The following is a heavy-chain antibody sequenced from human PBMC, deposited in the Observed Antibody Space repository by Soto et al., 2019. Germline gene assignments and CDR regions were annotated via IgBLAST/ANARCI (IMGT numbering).Heavy chain of an antibody. CDR2: ISSSGCTT. J-gene: IGHJ6*02. Sequence: VGSLRLSCVASGFGLIDFAMSWVRQAPGKGLQWVSAISSSGCTTYYADSLKGRFTISRDNAKNSLYLQMNSLRAEDTAVYYCARAIAAAGQNYYYGMDVWGQGTTVTVSS. V-gene: IGHV3-23*01. CDR1: GFGLIDFA. D-gene: IGHD6-13*01. CDR3: ARAIAAAGQNYYYGMDV.